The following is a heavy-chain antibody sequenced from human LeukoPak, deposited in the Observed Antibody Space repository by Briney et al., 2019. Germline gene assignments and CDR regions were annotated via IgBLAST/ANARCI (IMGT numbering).Heavy chain of an antibody. CDR2: ISGSGGST. CDR1: GFTFSSYG. J-gene: IGHJ4*02. CDR3: AKLDCSSTSCYGFDY. D-gene: IGHD2-2*01. V-gene: IGHV3-23*01. Sequence: PGGSLRLSCAASGFTFSSYGMSWVRQAPGKGLEWVSAISGSGGSTYYADSVKGRFTISRDNSKNTLYLQTNSLRAEDTAVYYCAKLDCSSTSCYGFDYWGQGTLVTVSS.